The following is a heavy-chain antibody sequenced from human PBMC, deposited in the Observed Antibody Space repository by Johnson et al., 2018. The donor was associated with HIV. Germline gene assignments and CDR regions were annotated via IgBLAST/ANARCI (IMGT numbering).Heavy chain of an antibody. Sequence: QVQLVESGGGVVQPGRSLRLSCAASGLTFSSYAMYCVHQAPGKGLEWVAVISYDGSNKYYADSVKGRFTISRDNSKNTLYLQMNSLRAEDTAVYYCARDLFVLYVPGDAFAIWGQGTMVTVSS. CDR2: ISYDGSNK. V-gene: IGHV3-30-3*01. CDR3: ARDLFVLYVPGDAFAI. CDR1: GLTFSSYA. J-gene: IGHJ3*02. D-gene: IGHD3-16*01.